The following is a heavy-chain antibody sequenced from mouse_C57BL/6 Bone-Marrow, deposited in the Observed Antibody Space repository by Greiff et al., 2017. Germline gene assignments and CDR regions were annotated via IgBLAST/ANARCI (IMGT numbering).Heavy chain of an antibody. CDR2: IYPRSGNT. CDR3: ARGDYYAMDY. Sequence: QVQLKESGAELARPGASVKLSCKASGYTFTSYGISWVKQRTGQGLEWIGEIYPRSGNTYYNEKFKGKAKLTADKSSSTAYMELRSLTSEDSAVYFCARGDYYAMDYWGQGTSVTVSS. J-gene: IGHJ4*01. CDR1: GYTFTSYG. V-gene: IGHV1-81*01.